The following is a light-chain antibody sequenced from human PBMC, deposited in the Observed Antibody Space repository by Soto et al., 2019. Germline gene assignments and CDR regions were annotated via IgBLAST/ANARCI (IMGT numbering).Light chain of an antibody. Sequence: QSALTQPASVSGSPGQSITISCTGTSGDIGSYTYVSWYQQYPGKAPKLLISEVTNRPSGVSNRFSGFKSGNTASLTISGLQAEDEAHYYCSSYTTNSPPVVFGGGTQLTVL. CDR2: EVT. J-gene: IGLJ7*01. V-gene: IGLV2-14*01. CDR3: SSYTTNSPPVV. CDR1: SGDIGSYTY.